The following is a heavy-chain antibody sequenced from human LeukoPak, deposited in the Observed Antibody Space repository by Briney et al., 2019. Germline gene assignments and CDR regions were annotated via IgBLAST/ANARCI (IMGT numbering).Heavy chain of an antibody. CDR1: GVSFSGYY. D-gene: IGHD2-2*01. J-gene: IGHJ4*02. Sequence: KPSETLSLTCAVYGVSFSGYYWSWIRQPPGKGLEWIGEINHSGSTNYNPSLKSRVTISVDTSKNQFSLKLSSVTAAGTAVYYCARSRRETYCSSTSCAKYYFDYWGQGTLVTVSS. CDR3: ARSRRETYCSSTSCAKYYFDY. V-gene: IGHV4-34*01. CDR2: INHSGST.